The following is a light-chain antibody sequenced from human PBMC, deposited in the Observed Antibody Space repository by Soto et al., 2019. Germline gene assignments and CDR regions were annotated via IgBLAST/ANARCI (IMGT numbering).Light chain of an antibody. Sequence: QSVLTQPAPVSGSPGQSIAISCTGTSSDVGGYKYVSWYQQHPGKAPKLMIYDVSNRPSGVSDRFSGSKSGNTASLTISGLQAEDEADYYCTSYTSSSTYVFGTGTRSPS. CDR3: TSYTSSSTYV. CDR2: DVS. V-gene: IGLV2-14*01. CDR1: SSDVGGYKY. J-gene: IGLJ1*01.